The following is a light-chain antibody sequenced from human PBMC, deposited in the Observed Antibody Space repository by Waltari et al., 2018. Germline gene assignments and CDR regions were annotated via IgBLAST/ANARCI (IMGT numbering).Light chain of an antibody. CDR1: SSNIRHTS. J-gene: IGLJ3*02. CDR2: YDD. V-gene: IGLV1-36*01. Sequence: QSVLTQPPSVSGAPRQRVPISCSGTSSNIRHTSVHWYHQLPGKPPKLPIYYDDLLSSGVSDRFSGYKSGTSASLAIAGLQSEDEAHYYCAAWDARLSSWLFGGGTKLTVL. CDR3: AAWDARLSSWL.